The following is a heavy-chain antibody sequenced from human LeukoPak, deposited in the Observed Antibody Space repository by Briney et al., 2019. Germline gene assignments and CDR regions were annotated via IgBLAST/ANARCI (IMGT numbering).Heavy chain of an antibody. CDR1: GGSFSGYY. D-gene: IGHD6-19*01. CDR2: INHSGST. V-gene: IGHV4-34*01. CDR3: ARGTSSGWYRY. Sequence: PSETLSLTCAVYGGSFSGYYWSWIRQPPGKGLEWIGEINHSGSTNYNPSLKSRVTISVDTSKNRFSLKLSSVTAADTAVYYCARGTSSGWYRYWGQGTLVTVSS. J-gene: IGHJ4*02.